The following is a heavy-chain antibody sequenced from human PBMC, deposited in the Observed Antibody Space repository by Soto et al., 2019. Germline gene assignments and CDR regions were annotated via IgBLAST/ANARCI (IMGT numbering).Heavy chain of an antibody. CDR3: AKDGHCSSTSCYILLESVYSSXXXYYFDY. CDR1: GFTFSSYG. J-gene: IGHJ4*02. V-gene: IGHV3-30*18. CDR2: ISYDGSNK. Sequence: PGGSLRLSCAASGFTFSSYGMHWVRQAPGKGLEWVAVISYDGSNKYYADSVKGRFTISRDNSKNTRYLQMNSLRAEDTAVYYCAKDGHCSSTSCYILLESVYSSXXXYYFDYWGQGTLVTVSS. D-gene: IGHD2-2*02.